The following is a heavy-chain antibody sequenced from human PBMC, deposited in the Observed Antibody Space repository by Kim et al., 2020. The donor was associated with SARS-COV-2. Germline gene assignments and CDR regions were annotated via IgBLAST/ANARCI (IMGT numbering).Heavy chain of an antibody. CDR1: GFTFSSYG. CDR3: AKDQPGSIDY. V-gene: IGHV3-30*19. D-gene: IGHD3-10*01. Sequence: GGSLRLSCAASGFTFSSYGMHWVRQAPGKGLEWVAVMSYDGSDIHYTDSVKGRFTISRDNSNNALYLQMNSLRPEDTAVYYCAKDQPGSIDYWGQGTLVTVSS. CDR2: MSYDGSDI. J-gene: IGHJ4*02.